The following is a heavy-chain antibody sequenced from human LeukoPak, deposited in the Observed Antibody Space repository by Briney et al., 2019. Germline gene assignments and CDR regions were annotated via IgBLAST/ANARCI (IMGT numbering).Heavy chain of an antibody. CDR1: GYTFTGYH. Sequence: GASVKVSCKASGYTFTGYHIHWVRQAPGQGLERMGYINPNSGGTNYARKFQGRVTMTRDTSISTAFMELSRLRSDDTAVYYCARHSGYGYTFDYWGQGTLVTVSS. CDR3: ARHSGYGYTFDY. V-gene: IGHV1-2*02. CDR2: INPNSGGT. J-gene: IGHJ4*02. D-gene: IGHD5-12*01.